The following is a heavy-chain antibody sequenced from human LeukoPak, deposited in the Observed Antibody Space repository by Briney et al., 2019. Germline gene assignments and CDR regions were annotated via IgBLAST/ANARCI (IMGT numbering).Heavy chain of an antibody. CDR1: GFTFSSYE. CDR2: IGSSGSTI. Sequence: PGGSLRLSCAASGFTFSSYEMNWVRQAPGKGLEWVSYIGSSGSTIYYADSVKGRFTISRDNAKNSLYLQMNSLRAEDTAVYYCAREFGLRYFDWLLWGAFDIWGQGTMVTVSS. CDR3: AREFGLRYFDWLLWGAFDI. D-gene: IGHD3-9*01. V-gene: IGHV3-48*03. J-gene: IGHJ3*02.